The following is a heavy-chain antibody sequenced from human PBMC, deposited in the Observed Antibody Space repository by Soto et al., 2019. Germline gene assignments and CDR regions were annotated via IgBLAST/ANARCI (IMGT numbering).Heavy chain of an antibody. CDR1: GGSISSYY. CDR2: IYYSGST. CDR3: ARGNTYYDFWSGYYTHNWFDP. J-gene: IGHJ5*02. V-gene: IGHV4-59*01. Sequence: SETLSLTCTVSGGSISSYYWSWIRQPPGKGLEWIGYIYYSGSTNYNPSLKSRVTISVDTSKNQFSLKLSSVTAADTAVYYCARGNTYYDFWSGYYTHNWFDPWGQGTLVTVSS. D-gene: IGHD3-3*01.